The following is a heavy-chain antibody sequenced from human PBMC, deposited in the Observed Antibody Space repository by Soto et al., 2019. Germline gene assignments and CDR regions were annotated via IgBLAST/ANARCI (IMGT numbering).Heavy chain of an antibody. CDR2: IWYDGSNK. CDR1: GVTFSSYG. Sequence: PGGSLRLSCAASGVTFSSYGMHWVRQAPGKGLEWVAVIWYDGSNKYYADSVKGRFTISRDNSKNTLYLQMNSLRAEDTAVYYCARDRGGGKQMARGDAFDIWGQGGMVTVSS. V-gene: IGHV3-33*01. J-gene: IGHJ3*02. D-gene: IGHD6-13*01. CDR3: ARDRGGGKQMARGDAFDI.